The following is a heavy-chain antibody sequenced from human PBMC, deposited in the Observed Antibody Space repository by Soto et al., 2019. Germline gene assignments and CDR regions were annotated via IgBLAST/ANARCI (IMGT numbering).Heavy chain of an antibody. CDR3: ARVWGYGSGTSVNHDLYC. J-gene: IGHJ4*01. CDR2: IKTDASEK. Sequence: EEQLVASGGGLVQPGGSLRLSCAASGFTLRSYWMSWVRQAPGKGLEWLATIKTDASEKKYVDSVKGRFTVFRDNAKNSLYLQMDSLRAEDTAVYYCARVWGYGSGTSVNHDLYCWCRGTLVTVSS. D-gene: IGHD3-10*01. V-gene: IGHV3-7*01. CDR1: GFTLRSYW.